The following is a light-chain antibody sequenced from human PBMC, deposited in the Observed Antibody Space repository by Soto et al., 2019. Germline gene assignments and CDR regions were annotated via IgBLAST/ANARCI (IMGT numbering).Light chain of an antibody. CDR3: SSYTSTSTRV. Sequence: QSALTQPASVSGSPGQSITISCTGTSSDVGIYNYVSWYQQHPGKVPKLMIYEVSHRPSGVSNRFSGSKSGNTASLTISGLQAEDEADYYCSSYTSTSTRVFGTGTKLTVL. CDR1: SSDVGIYNY. CDR2: EVS. J-gene: IGLJ1*01. V-gene: IGLV2-14*01.